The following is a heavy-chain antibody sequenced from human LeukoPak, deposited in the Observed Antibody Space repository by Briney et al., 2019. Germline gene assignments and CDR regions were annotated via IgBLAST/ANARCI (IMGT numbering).Heavy chain of an antibody. CDR2: ISGHGGVT. D-gene: IGHD3-22*01. CDR3: AKVSYITMRVVVITGFDY. V-gene: IGHV3-23*01. Sequence: GGSLRLSCAASGFSFSSYGMSWVRQAPGKGLEWVSSISGHGGVTYYADSAKGRVTISRDNSNNTLHLQMNSLRAEDTAVYYCAKVSYITMRVVVITGFDYWGQGTLVTVSS. CDR1: GFSFSSYG. J-gene: IGHJ4*02.